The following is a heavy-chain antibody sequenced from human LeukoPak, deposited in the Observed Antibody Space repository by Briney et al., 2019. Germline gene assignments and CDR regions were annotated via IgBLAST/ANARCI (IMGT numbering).Heavy chain of an antibody. Sequence: GGSLRLSCAASGFTFSSYWMTWIRQPPGKGLAWISYISSSAITIYYADSVKGRFTISRDNAKNSLYLQMNSLRAEDTAVYYCARYYYCGGDCFDAFDIWGQGTMVTVSS. CDR2: ISSSAITI. V-gene: IGHV3-11*01. CDR1: GFTFSSYW. J-gene: IGHJ3*02. CDR3: ARYYYCGGDCFDAFDI. D-gene: IGHD2-21*02.